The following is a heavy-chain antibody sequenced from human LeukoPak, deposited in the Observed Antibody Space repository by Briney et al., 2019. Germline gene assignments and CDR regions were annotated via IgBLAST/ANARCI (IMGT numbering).Heavy chain of an antibody. CDR2: INHSGST. CDR3: ARGRSIPAAITPFDP. J-gene: IGHJ5*02. D-gene: IGHD2-2*01. Sequence: SETLSLTSAVYGGSFRGYYWSWIRQPPGQGLEWIREINHSGSTNYNPSLKGRVTISVDTSKNQFSLKLSSVTAADTAVYYCARGRSIPAAITPFDPWGQGTLVTVSS. CDR1: GGSFRGYY. V-gene: IGHV4-34*01.